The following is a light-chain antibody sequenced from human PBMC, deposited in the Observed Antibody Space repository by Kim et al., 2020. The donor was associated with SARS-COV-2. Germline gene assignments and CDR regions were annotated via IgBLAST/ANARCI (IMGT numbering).Light chain of an antibody. J-gene: IGKJ4*01. Sequence: DIQMTQSPSTLSASVGDRVTITCRASQTITRWLAWYRQKLGKAPELLIYGASTLRSGVPSRFSGSGSGTEFTLTINGLQPDDFATYYCQQYNLYPLTFGVGTKLEI. CDR1: QTITRW. V-gene: IGKV1-5*01. CDR3: QQYNLYPLT. CDR2: GAS.